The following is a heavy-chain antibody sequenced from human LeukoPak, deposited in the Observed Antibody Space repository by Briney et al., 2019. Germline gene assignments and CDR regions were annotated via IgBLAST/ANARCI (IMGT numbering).Heavy chain of an antibody. Sequence: SETLSLTCTVSGGSISSGGYYWSWIRQHPGKGLEWIGYIYYSGSTYYNPSLKSRVTISVDTSKSQFSLKLSSVTAADTAVYYCARDPRSTDAFDIWGQGTMVTVSS. CDR2: IYYSGST. V-gene: IGHV4-31*03. CDR3: ARDPRSTDAFDI. CDR1: GGSISSGGYY. D-gene: IGHD2-2*01. J-gene: IGHJ3*02.